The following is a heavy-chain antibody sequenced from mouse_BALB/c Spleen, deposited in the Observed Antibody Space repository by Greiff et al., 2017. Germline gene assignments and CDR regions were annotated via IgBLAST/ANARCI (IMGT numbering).Heavy chain of an antibody. CDR2: ISSGSSTI. V-gene: IGHV5-17*02. CDR3: ARAGDYEAWFAY. D-gene: IGHD2-4*01. CDR1: GFTFSSFG. Sequence: EVQLVESGGGLVQPGGSRKLSCAASGFTFSSFGMHWVRQAPEKGLEWVAYISSGSSTIYYADTVKGRFTISRDNPKNTLFLQMTSLRSEDTAMYYCARAGDYEAWFAYWGQGTLVTVSA. J-gene: IGHJ3*01.